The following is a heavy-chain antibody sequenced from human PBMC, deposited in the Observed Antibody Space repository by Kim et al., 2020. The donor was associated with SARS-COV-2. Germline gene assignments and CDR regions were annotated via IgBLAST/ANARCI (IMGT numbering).Heavy chain of an antibody. CDR1: GYTFTGYY. CDR3: AMGYCSSTSCYTHPGYYYYGMDV. Sequence: ASVKVSCKASGYTFTGYYMHWVRQAPGQGLEWMGWINPNSGGTNYAQKFQGRVTMTRDTSISTAYMELSRLRSDDTAVYYCAMGYCSSTSCYTHPGYYYYGMDVWGQGTTVTVSS. CDR2: INPNSGGT. J-gene: IGHJ6*02. D-gene: IGHD2-2*02. V-gene: IGHV1-2*02.